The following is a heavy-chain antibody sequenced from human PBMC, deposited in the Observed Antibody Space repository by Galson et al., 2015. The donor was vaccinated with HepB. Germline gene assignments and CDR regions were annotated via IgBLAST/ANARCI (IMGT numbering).Heavy chain of an antibody. J-gene: IGHJ4*02. Sequence: SLRLSCAASGFTFSSYRMNWVRQAPGKGLEWVAIISYDESNTYYADSVKGRFTISRDNSKNTLHLQMNSLRADDTAVYYCARAWFGELLSYFFDYWGQGALVTVPS. V-gene: IGHV3-30-3*01. CDR3: ARAWFGELLSYFFDY. D-gene: IGHD3-10*01. CDR2: ISYDESNT. CDR1: GFTFSSYR.